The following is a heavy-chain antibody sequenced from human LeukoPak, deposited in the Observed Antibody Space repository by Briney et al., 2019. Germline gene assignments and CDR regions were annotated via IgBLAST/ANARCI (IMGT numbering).Heavy chain of an antibody. J-gene: IGHJ6*02. CDR1: GFSFSRSW. D-gene: IGHD3-16*01. Sequence: GGSVRLSYAASGFSFSRSWMHWVRQAPGTGLVWVSRINSDGSTTNYADSVKGRFTTSRDNAMSTLYLQMNSLRAEDTAVYYCARDFGPYGMDVWGQGTTVTVSS. CDR2: INSDGSTT. V-gene: IGHV3-74*01. CDR3: ARDFGPYGMDV.